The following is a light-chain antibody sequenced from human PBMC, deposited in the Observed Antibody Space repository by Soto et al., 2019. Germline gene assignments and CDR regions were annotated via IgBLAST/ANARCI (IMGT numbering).Light chain of an antibody. CDR1: QSVRSN. Sequence: EIEMTQSPATLSVSPGERATLSCRASQSVRSNLAWYQQKPGQAPRLLIYGASTRATGIPARFSVSGSGTEFTLTISSLQSEDFAVYYCQQYNNWTPVTFGQGTKLEIK. CDR3: QQYNNWTPVT. CDR2: GAS. J-gene: IGKJ2*01. V-gene: IGKV3-15*01.